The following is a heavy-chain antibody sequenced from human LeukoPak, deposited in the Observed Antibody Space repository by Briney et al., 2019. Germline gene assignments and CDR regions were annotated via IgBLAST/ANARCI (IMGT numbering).Heavy chain of an antibody. Sequence: SETLSLTCTVSGGSISSYYWSWIRQPPGKGLEWIGYIYYSGSTYYNPSLKSRVTISVDTSKNQFSLKLSSVTAADTAVYYCARAWYGYSSSWYYFDYWGQGTLVTVSS. J-gene: IGHJ4*02. CDR2: IYYSGST. D-gene: IGHD6-13*01. CDR1: GGSISSYY. V-gene: IGHV4-59*12. CDR3: ARAWYGYSSSWYYFDY.